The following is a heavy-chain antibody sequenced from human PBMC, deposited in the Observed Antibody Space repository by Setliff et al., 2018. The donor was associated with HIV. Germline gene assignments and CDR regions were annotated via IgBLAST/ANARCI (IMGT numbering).Heavy chain of an antibody. CDR1: GLPFYNYW. CDR2: IKQDGSDM. V-gene: IGHV3-7*01. CDR3: ATQAGFYNSHWYDY. Sequence: PGGSLRLSWVASGLPFYNYWMTWLRRAPGRGLEWVANIKQDGSDMHYIESVKGRFTIFRDNAKNSVFLQMNSLRAEDTGVYYCATQAGFYNSHWYDYWDQGTMVTVSS. J-gene: IGHJ4*02. D-gene: IGHD6-13*01.